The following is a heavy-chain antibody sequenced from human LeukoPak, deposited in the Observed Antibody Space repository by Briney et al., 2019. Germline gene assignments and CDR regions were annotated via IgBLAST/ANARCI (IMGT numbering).Heavy chain of an antibody. V-gene: IGHV3-23*01. CDR3: ASKDDSSGYLVRFDY. CDR2: ISGSGGST. Sequence: GGSLRLSCAASGFTFSSYAMSWVRQAPGKGLEWVSAISGSGGSTYYADSVKGRFTISRGNSKNTLYLQMNSLRAEDTAVYYCASKDDSSGYLVRFDYWGQGTLVTVSS. CDR1: GFTFSSYA. D-gene: IGHD3-22*01. J-gene: IGHJ4*02.